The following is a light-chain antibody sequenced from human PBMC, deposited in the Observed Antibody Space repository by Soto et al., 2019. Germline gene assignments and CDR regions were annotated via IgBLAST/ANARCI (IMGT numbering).Light chain of an antibody. Sequence: EIVLTQSPGTLSLSPGERATLSCRASQSVSSNYLAWYQQKPGQAPRLLIYGASSRATVIPDRFSGGGSGTDFTLTISRLEPEDFAVYYCQQYGSSLQTFGQGTKVEIK. V-gene: IGKV3-20*01. CDR3: QQYGSSLQT. CDR1: QSVSSNY. J-gene: IGKJ1*01. CDR2: GAS.